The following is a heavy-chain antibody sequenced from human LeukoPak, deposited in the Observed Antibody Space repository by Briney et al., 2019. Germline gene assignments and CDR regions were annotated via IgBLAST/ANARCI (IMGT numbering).Heavy chain of an antibody. V-gene: IGHV1-18*01. CDR2: ISAYNGNT. CDR1: GYTFTSYG. Sequence: ASVKVSCKASGYTFTSYGISWVRQAPGQGLEWMGWISAYNGNTNYAQKLQGRVTMTTDTSTSTAYMELRSLRSDDTAVYYCARDKGTAARLVVPDFDYWGQGTLVTVSS. CDR3: ARDKGTAARLVVPDFDY. J-gene: IGHJ4*02. D-gene: IGHD6-6*01.